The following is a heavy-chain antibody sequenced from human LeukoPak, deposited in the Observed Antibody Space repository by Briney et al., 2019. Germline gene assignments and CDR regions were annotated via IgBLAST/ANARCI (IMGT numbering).Heavy chain of an antibody. V-gene: IGHV4-59*01. CDR1: GGSISSYY. D-gene: IGHD5-24*01. Sequence: PSETLSLTCTVSGGSISSYYWSWIRQPPGKGLEWIAYISYSGSTNYNPSFKSRVTISVDTSKNQFSLKLISVTAADTAAYYCARGGMKMAYYFDYWGQGTLVTVSS. J-gene: IGHJ4*02. CDR2: ISYSGST. CDR3: ARGGMKMAYYFDY.